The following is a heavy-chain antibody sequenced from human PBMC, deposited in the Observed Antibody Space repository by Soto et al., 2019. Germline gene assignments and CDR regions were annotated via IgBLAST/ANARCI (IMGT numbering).Heavy chain of an antibody. CDR2: IYYSGST. CDR3: ARDLGYSGYDSPPGDYYYYYYYMDV. CDR1: GGSISSGGYY. V-gene: IGHV4-31*03. J-gene: IGHJ6*03. Sequence: PSETLSLTCTVSGGSISSGGYYWSWIRQHPGKGLEWIGYIYYSGSTYYNPSLKSRVTISVDTSKNQFSLKLSSVTAADTAVYYCARDLGYSGYDSPPGDYYYYYYYMDVWGKGTTVTVSS. D-gene: IGHD5-12*01.